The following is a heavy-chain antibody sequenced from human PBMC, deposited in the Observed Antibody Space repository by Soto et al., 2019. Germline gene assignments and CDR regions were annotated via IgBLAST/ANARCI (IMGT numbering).Heavy chain of an antibody. CDR3: ANFKWYLDF. J-gene: IGHJ2*01. V-gene: IGHV4-59*01. Sequence: QVQLQESGPGLVKPSDTLYLTCTGSGGSISSDFWSWIRQPPGKGREWLGYIYYTGSTNYNPSLKSRFTISVDTSKKQFSLQPSAGTAAYTDVYYCANFKWYLDFWGRCTLVTVSS. CDR2: IYYTGST. CDR1: GGSISSDF.